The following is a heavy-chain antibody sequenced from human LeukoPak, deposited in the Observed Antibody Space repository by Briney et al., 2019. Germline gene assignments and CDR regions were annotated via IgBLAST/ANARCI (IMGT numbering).Heavy chain of an antibody. CDR1: GGSISGYY. CDR3: ARSLGIAAAGTFDY. CDR2: FYTSGST. Sequence: SETLSLTCTVSGGSISGYYWSWIRQPAGKGLQWIGRFYTSGSTNYNPSLKSRVTMSVDTSKNQFSLKLSSVTAADTAVYYCARSLGIAAAGTFDYWGQGTLVTVSS. D-gene: IGHD6-13*01. V-gene: IGHV4-4*07. J-gene: IGHJ4*02.